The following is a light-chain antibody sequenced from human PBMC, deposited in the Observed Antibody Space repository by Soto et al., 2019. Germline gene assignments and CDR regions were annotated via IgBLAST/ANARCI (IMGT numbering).Light chain of an antibody. Sequence: EIVLTQSPGTLSLSPGERATLSCRASQSVSSSYLAWYQQKPGQSPRLLIYGASSRATGIPDRFSGSGSGTDFTLTISRLEAEDCAVYYCQQYGSSPGTFGQGTKMEIK. V-gene: IGKV3-20*01. J-gene: IGKJ1*01. CDR2: GAS. CDR3: QQYGSSPGT. CDR1: QSVSSSY.